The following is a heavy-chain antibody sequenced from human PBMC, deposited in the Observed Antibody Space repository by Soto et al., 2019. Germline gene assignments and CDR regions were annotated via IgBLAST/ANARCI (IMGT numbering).Heavy chain of an antibody. Sequence: EVQLVESGGGLVQPGGSLRLSCAASGFTFSRYWMHWVRQGPGNGLVWVSRINADGSTTTYADSVKGRFTISRDNAKKTLYLQMNSGTAENTAVYYCARDRTGVVGDLVDCWGEETLVTVAS. V-gene: IGHV3-74*01. CDR1: GFTFSRYW. CDR3: ARDRTGVVGDLVDC. CDR2: INADGSTT. J-gene: IGHJ4*02. D-gene: IGHD1-26*01.